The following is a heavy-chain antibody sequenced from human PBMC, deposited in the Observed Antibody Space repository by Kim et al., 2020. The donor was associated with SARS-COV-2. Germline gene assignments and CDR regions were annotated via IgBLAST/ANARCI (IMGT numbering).Heavy chain of an antibody. D-gene: IGHD3-22*01. CDR2: ISSSSSYI. Sequence: GGSLRLSCAASGFTFSSYSMNWVRQAPGKGLEWVSSISSSSSYIYYADSVKGRFTISRDNAKNSLYLQMNSLRAEDTAVYYCARSGHSGYSPDYWGQGTLVTVSS. V-gene: IGHV3-21*01. CDR1: GFTFSSYS. CDR3: ARSGHSGYSPDY. J-gene: IGHJ4*02.